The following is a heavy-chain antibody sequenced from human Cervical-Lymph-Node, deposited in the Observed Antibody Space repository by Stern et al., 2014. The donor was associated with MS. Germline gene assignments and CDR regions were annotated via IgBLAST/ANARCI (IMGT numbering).Heavy chain of an antibody. CDR1: GYSFYSYW. CDR3: ARRGVTTRFDY. CDR2: IYPGDSDI. D-gene: IGHD3-3*01. Sequence: VQLVQSGAEVRKPGESLTISCLASGYSFYSYWIGWVRQMPGKGLEWMGIIYPGDSDIRYSPSFQGQVTTSADKSINTAYLQWSSLKASDTAMYYCARRGVTTRFDYWGQGTLVTVSS. V-gene: IGHV5-51*01. J-gene: IGHJ4*02.